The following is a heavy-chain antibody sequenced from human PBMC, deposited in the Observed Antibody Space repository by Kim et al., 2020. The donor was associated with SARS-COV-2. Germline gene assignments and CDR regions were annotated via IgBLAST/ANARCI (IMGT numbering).Heavy chain of an antibody. D-gene: IGHD2-2*01. CDR1: GFTFSKTW. CDR2: IKKNDDGGTA. V-gene: IGHV3-15*01. CDR3: TGYCSTNNCYLDVYFDF. J-gene: IGHJ4*02. Sequence: GGSLRLSCAASGFTFSKTWMSWVRQAPGKGLEWIGRIKKNDDGGTAEYAAPVKGRFTISRDDSKNTLYLQMSSLRTDDTAVYYCTGYCSTNNCYLDVYFDFWGQGALVTVSS.